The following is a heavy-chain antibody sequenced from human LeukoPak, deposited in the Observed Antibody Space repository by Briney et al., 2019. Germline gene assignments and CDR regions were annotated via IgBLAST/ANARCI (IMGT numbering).Heavy chain of an antibody. CDR2: IYHSGST. J-gene: IGHJ6*03. V-gene: IGHV4-38-2*02. CDR1: GYSISSGYY. CDR3: ARGPEGYCSSTSCYYYYYYMDV. Sequence: SSETLSLTCTVSGYSISSGYYWGWIRQPPGKGLEWIGSIYHSGSTYYNPSLKSRVTISVDRSKNQFSLKLSSVTAADTAVYYCARGPEGYCSSTSCYYYYYYMDVWGKGTTVTVSS. D-gene: IGHD2-2*01.